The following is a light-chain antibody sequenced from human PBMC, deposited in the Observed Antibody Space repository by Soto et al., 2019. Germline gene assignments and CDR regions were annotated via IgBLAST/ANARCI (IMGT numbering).Light chain of an antibody. V-gene: IGKV3-20*01. CDR3: QQYCSSPTWT. J-gene: IGKJ1*01. CDR1: QSVSSSY. CDR2: GAS. Sequence: EIVLTQSPGTLSLSPGERATLSCRASQSVSSSYLAWYQQKPGQAPRLLIYGASSRATGIPDRFSGSGSGTDFTLTISRLEPEDFAVYYCQQYCSSPTWTFGQGTKEEIK.